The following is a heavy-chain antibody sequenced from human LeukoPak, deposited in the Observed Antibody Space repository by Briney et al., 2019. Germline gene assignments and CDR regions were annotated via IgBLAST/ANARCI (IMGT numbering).Heavy chain of an antibody. J-gene: IGHJ4*02. CDR3: ARYSRSWYVPIFDY. CDR2: ISTSGGST. Sequence: GGSLRLSCAASGFTFSSYGMSWVRQAPGKGLEWVSAISTSGGSTYYADSVKGRFTISRDNSKNTLSLQMNSLRAEDTAVYYCARYSRSWYVPIFDYWGQGTLVTVSS. D-gene: IGHD6-13*01. V-gene: IGHV3-23*01. CDR1: GFTFSSYG.